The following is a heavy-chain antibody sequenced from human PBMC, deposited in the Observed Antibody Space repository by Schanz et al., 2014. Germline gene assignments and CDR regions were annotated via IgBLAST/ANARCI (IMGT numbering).Heavy chain of an antibody. V-gene: IGHV3-7*02. D-gene: IGHD2-8*02. CDR2: IKHDGSVK. J-gene: IGHJ1*01. Sequence: EVQLVESGGGLVQPGGSLRLSCTASGFTFSDYWMSWVRQAPGKGPEWVANIKHDGSVKDYVDSVEGRFTISRDNAKRSMFLQKNSLRGEDAAVYYCAKTVGAGGTEALEHWGRGTLVTVSS. CDR1: GFTFSDYW. CDR3: AKTVGAGGTEALEH.